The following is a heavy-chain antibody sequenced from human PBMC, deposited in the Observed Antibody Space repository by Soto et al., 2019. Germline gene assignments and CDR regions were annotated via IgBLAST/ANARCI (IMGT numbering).Heavy chain of an antibody. CDR1: GFTFSSYG. CDR3: AKGYDG. D-gene: IGHD3-16*01. V-gene: IGHV3-30*18. Sequence: PGGSLRLSCAASGFTFSSYGMHWVRQAPGKGLEWVAVISYDGSNKYYADSVKGRFTISRDNFKNTLYLQMNSLRAEDTAVYYCAKGYDGWGQGTLVTVSS. CDR2: ISYDGSNK. J-gene: IGHJ4*02.